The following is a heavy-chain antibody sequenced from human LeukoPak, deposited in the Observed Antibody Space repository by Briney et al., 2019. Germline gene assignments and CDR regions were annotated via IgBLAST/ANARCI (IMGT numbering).Heavy chain of an antibody. Sequence: AGGSLRLSCAASGFTFSSYLMSWVRQAPGRGLEWVANIKQDGSEKYYVDSVKGRFTISRDNAKNSLYLQMNSLRAEDTAVYYCARDSPVILAGGFDPWGQGTLVTVSS. CDR2: IKQDGSEK. CDR3: ARDSPVILAGGFDP. J-gene: IGHJ5*02. D-gene: IGHD2/OR15-2a*01. CDR1: GFTFSSYL. V-gene: IGHV3-7*01.